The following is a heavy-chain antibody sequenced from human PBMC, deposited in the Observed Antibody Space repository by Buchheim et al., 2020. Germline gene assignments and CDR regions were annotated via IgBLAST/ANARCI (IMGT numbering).Heavy chain of an antibody. CDR2: ISYDGTNK. Sequence: QVQLVESGGGVVQPGRSLRLSCAASGLTFSTYGMHWVRQAPGKGLEWVAVISYDGTNKYYADSVKGRFTISRDTSRNTLYLQMSSLRAEDTATYYCAKFQDSSSSGDYWGQGTL. CDR1: GLTFSTYG. V-gene: IGHV3-30*18. CDR3: AKFQDSSSSGDY. J-gene: IGHJ4*02. D-gene: IGHD6-6*01.